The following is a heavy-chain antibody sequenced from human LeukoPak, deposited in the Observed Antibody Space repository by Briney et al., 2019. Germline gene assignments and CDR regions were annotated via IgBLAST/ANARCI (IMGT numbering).Heavy chain of an antibody. CDR2: IYYSGGT. V-gene: IGHV4-59*01. D-gene: IGHD2-2*01. CDR3: ARDGAWSTWNYFDY. CDR1: GGSISSYY. Sequence: SETLSLTCTVSGGSISSYYWSWIRQPPGKGLEWIGYIYYSGGTNYNPSLKSRVTISIDTSKNQFSLKLSSVTAAGTAVYYCARDGAWSTWNYFDYWGQGTLVTVSS. J-gene: IGHJ4*02.